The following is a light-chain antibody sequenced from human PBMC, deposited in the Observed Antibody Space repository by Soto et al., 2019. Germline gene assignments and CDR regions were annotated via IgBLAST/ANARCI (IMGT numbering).Light chain of an antibody. CDR2: DAS. Sequence: IQMTQSPSTLSASVGDRVTITCRASQSISSWLAWYQQKPGKAPKLLIFDASSLESGVPSRFRGSGSGTEFTLTISSLQPDDFATYYCQQYNSYSTFGQGTKVDIK. CDR3: QQYNSYST. CDR1: QSISSW. V-gene: IGKV1-5*01. J-gene: IGKJ1*01.